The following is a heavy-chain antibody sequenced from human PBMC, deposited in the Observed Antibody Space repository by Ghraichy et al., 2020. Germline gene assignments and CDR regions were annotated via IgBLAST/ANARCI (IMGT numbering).Heavy chain of an antibody. Sequence: GGSLRLSCTASGFTFSNYWMGWVRQAPGKGLEWVANIKQDGSEKHYVGSVEGRFTISRDNAKNSVYLQMNSLRADDTAVYYCVRGYYYDTSGPKYYFDSWGQGTLVTVSS. CDR2: IKQDGSEK. CDR3: VRGYYYDTSGPKYYFDS. CDR1: GFTFSNYW. V-gene: IGHV3-7*03. J-gene: IGHJ4*02. D-gene: IGHD3-22*01.